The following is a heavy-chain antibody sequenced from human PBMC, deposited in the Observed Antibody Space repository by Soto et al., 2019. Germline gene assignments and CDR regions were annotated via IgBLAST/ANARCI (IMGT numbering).Heavy chain of an antibody. D-gene: IGHD3-10*01. Sequence: PSETLSLTCTVSGGSISNYYWGWIRQPPGRGLEWIGSIYYSGSTYYNPSLKSRVTISVDTSKNQFSLKLSSVTAADTAVYYCARQEEYYGSGSYFDHWGQGTLVTVSS. V-gene: IGHV4-39*01. CDR1: GGSISNYY. CDR2: IYYSGST. J-gene: IGHJ4*02. CDR3: ARQEEYYGSGSYFDH.